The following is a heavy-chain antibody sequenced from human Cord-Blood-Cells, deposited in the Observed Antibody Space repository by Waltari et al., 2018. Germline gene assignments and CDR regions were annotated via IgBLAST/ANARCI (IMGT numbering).Heavy chain of an antibody. Sequence: EVQLVESGGGLVQPGGSLRLSCAASGFTFSSYWMHWARQAPGKGLVGVSRINSDGSSTSYADSVKGRFTISRDNAKNTLYLQMNSLRAEDTAVYYCARDPLRVAAAGLDYWGQGTLVTVSS. D-gene: IGHD6-13*01. J-gene: IGHJ4*02. V-gene: IGHV3-74*01. CDR3: ARDPLRVAAAGLDY. CDR2: INSDGSST. CDR1: GFTFSSYW.